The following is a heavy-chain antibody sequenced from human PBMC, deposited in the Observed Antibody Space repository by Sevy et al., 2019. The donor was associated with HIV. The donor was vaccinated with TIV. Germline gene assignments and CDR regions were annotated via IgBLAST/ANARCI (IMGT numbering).Heavy chain of an antibody. J-gene: IGHJ6*02. CDR2: IYSGGST. V-gene: IGHV3-53*01. D-gene: IGHD3-10*01. CDR1: GFTVSSNY. Sequence: GGSLRLSCAASGFTVSSNYMSWVRQAPGKGLEWVSVIYSGGSTYYADSVKGRFTISRDNSKNTLYLQMNSLRAEDTAVYYCASDRGGAGHYYGMDVWGQGTTVTVSS. CDR3: ASDRGGAGHYYGMDV.